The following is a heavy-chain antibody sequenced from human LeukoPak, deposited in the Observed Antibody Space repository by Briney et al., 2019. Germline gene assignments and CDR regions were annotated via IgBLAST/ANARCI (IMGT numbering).Heavy chain of an antibody. CDR2: IYYSGST. CDR1: GGSISSSSYY. J-gene: IGHJ4*02. Sequence: SETLSLTCTVSGGSISSSSYYWGWIRQPPGTGLEWIGSIYYSGSTYYNPSLKSRVTISVDTSKNQFSLKLSSVTAADTAVYYCARYSGSYYKEFDYWGQGTLVTVSS. CDR3: ARYSGSYYKEFDY. V-gene: IGHV4-39*07. D-gene: IGHD1-26*01.